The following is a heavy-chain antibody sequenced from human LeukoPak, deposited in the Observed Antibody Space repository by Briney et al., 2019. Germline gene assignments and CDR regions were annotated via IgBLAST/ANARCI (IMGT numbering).Heavy chain of an antibody. J-gene: IGHJ4*02. CDR3: ARDLIGRYTFDY. D-gene: IGHD3-10*01. Sequence: SGRSLRLSWAASGFTFSDYNMHWVRQAPGKGLDWVALMSPDGNKKYYADSVKGRFIISRDNSKNTVDLQLNSLRAEDTAVYYCARDLIGRYTFDYCGQGTLVTVSS. CDR2: MSPDGNKK. V-gene: IGHV3-30-3*01. CDR1: GFTFSDYN.